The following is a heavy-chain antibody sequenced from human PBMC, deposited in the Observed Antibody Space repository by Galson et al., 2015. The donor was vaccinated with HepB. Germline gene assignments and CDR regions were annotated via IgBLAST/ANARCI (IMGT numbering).Heavy chain of an antibody. Sequence: SVKVSCKASGGTFSSYTISWVRPSPGQGLEWMGRIIPILGIANYAQKFQGRVTITAAKSTSTAYMELISLRSEDTAVYYCANIIAAAGTLRGNWCDPWGQGTLVPVSS. CDR2: IIPILGIA. CDR1: GGTFSSYT. D-gene: IGHD6-13*01. CDR3: ANIIAAAGTLRGNWCDP. V-gene: IGHV1-69*02. J-gene: IGHJ5*02.